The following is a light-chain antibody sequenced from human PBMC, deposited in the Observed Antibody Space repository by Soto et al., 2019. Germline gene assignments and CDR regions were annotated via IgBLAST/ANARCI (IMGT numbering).Light chain of an antibody. CDR2: SNN. CDR3: AAWDDSLSGPV. CDR1: SSNIGSNY. Sequence: QSVLTQPPSTSGTPGQRVTISCSGSSSNIGSNYVYWYHQLPGTAPKLLIYSNNQRPSGVPDRFSGSKSGTSAPLAISGLRSEDEADYYCAAWDDSLSGPVFGGGTKLTVL. J-gene: IGLJ2*01. V-gene: IGLV1-47*02.